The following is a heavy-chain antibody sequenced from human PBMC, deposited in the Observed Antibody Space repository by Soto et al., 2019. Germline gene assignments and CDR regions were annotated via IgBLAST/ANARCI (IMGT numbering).Heavy chain of an antibody. CDR3: ARDYGGQHRRPPDLLTQDFDY. Sequence: ASVKVSCKASGHTFTSYGISWVRQAPGQGLEWMGWISAYNGNTNYAQKLQGRVTMTTDTSTSTAYMELRSLRSDDTAVYYCARDYGGQHRRPPDLLTQDFDYWGQGTLVTVSS. CDR1: GHTFTSYG. V-gene: IGHV1-18*01. CDR2: ISAYNGNT. D-gene: IGHD4-17*01. J-gene: IGHJ4*02.